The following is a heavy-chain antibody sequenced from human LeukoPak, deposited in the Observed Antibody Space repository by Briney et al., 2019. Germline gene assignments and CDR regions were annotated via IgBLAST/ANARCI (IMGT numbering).Heavy chain of an antibody. V-gene: IGHV3-23*01. D-gene: IGHD2-2*01. CDR3: ARSIGYCSSTSCLFYFDY. CDR1: GFTFDDYG. CDR2: ISGSGGST. Sequence: GGSLRLSCAASGFTFDDYGMSWVRQAPGKGLEWVSAISGSGGSTYYADSVKGRFTISRDNSKNTLYLQMNSLRAEDTAVYYCARSIGYCSSTSCLFYFDYWGQGTLVTVSS. J-gene: IGHJ4*02.